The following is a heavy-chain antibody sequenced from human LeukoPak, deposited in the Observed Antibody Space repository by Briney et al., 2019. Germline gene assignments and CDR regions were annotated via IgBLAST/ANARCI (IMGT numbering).Heavy chain of an antibody. CDR2: ISSSGSTI. J-gene: IGHJ6*04. D-gene: IGHD3-10*02. CDR3: AELGITMIGGV. Sequence: GGSLRLSCAPPGFTFISYEMNWVRRAPGRGLGWVSDISSSGSTIYYADSVKGRFTISRDNAKNSLYLQLNSLRAEDTAVYYCAELGITMIGGVWGKGTTVTISS. CDR1: GFTFISYE. V-gene: IGHV3-48*03.